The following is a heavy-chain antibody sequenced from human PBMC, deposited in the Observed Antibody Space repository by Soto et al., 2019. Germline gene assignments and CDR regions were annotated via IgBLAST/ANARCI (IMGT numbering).Heavy chain of an antibody. J-gene: IGHJ4*02. CDR3: ARDHVGSGSYYQGYFFDY. CDR2: ISSGASTI. V-gene: IGHV3-48*02. CDR1: GFTFSNYN. Sequence: HPGGSLRLSCVVSGFTFSNYNMNWVRQGPGKGLEWVSYISSGASTIYYADSVKGRFTISRDNAKNSLYLQMNSLRDEDTAVYYCARDHVGSGSYYQGYFFDYWGQGALVTVSS. D-gene: IGHD3-10*01.